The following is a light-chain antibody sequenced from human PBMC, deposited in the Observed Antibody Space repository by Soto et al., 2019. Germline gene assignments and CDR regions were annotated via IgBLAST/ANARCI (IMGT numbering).Light chain of an antibody. CDR3: SSYRSRSTVV. CDR2: DVA. Sequence: QSALTQPASVSGSPGQSITISCTGTSNDVGGYNYVSWYQHHPGKAPKLMIYDVANRPSGVSNRFSGSKSGNTASLTISGLRAEDEADYYCSSYRSRSTVVFGGGTKLTVL. CDR1: SNDVGGYNY. J-gene: IGLJ2*01. V-gene: IGLV2-14*03.